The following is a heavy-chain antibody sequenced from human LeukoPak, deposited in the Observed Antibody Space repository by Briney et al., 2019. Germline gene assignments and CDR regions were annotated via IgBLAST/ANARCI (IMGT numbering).Heavy chain of an antibody. CDR1: GGAFSGYY. D-gene: IGHD3-10*01. CDR3: ARGARDTMVRGVIRWFDP. CDR2: INHSGST. V-gene: IGHV4-34*01. J-gene: IGHJ5*02. Sequence: SEALSLTCAVYGGAFSGYYWSWIRQPPGKGLELSGEINHSGSTNYNPSLTSRVTISVDPSKNQFSLKLSSVTAADTAVYYCARGARDTMVRGVIRWFDPWGQGTLVTVSS.